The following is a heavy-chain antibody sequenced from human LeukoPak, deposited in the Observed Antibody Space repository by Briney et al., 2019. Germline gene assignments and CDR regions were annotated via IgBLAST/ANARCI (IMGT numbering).Heavy chain of an antibody. J-gene: IGHJ4*02. CDR1: GFTFSNYG. CDR3: AKDRRLSIAVAGFDY. V-gene: IGHV3-30*18. D-gene: IGHD6-19*01. CDR2: ISDDGSNK. Sequence: GRSLRLSCAASGFTFSNYGIHWVRQAPGKGLEWVAVISDDGSNKYYAESVKGRFTISRDSPKNTVYLQMTSLRAEDTGLYYCAKDRRLSIAVAGFDYWGQGTLVTVSS.